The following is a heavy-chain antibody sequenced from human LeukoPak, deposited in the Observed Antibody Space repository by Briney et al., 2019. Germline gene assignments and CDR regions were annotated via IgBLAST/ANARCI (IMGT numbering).Heavy chain of an antibody. V-gene: IGHV3-30*18. Sequence: GRSLRLSCAASGFTFSSYGMHWVRQAPGKGLEWVAVISYDGSNKYYADSVRGRFTISRDNSKNTLYLQMNSLRAEDTAVYYCAKDVYKQWLVRLAYYYGMDVWGQGTTVTVSS. CDR1: GFTFSSYG. J-gene: IGHJ6*02. CDR2: ISYDGSNK. D-gene: IGHD6-19*01. CDR3: AKDVYKQWLVRLAYYYGMDV.